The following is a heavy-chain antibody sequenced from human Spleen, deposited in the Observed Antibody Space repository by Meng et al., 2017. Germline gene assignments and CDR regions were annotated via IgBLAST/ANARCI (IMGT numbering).Heavy chain of an antibody. CDR3: ARGPTTMAHDFDY. J-gene: IGHJ4*02. CDR1: GGSFRIYY. V-gene: IGHV4-34*02. Sequence: QVKLPAGGAGRLKPSATLSLSCAVSGGSFRIYYWSWIRQPPGKGLEWIGEINHSGSTNYNPSLESRATISVDTSQNNLSLKLSSVTAADSAVYYCARGPTTMAHDFDYWGQGTLVTVFS. CDR2: INHSGST. D-gene: IGHD4-11*01.